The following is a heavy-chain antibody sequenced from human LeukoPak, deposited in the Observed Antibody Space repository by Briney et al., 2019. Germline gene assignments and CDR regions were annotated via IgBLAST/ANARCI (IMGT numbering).Heavy chain of an antibody. V-gene: IGHV3-33*01. D-gene: IGHD3-10*01. CDR2: IWYDGGNK. Sequence: GGCVTVSCPASGFTFSSYGMHWVRPAPGKGLEWLAVIWYDGGNKYYADSVKGRFTISRDNSKNTLYLQMNSLRAEETAVYYFTAGSGSYRIGYWGQGTLVIVSS. CDR3: TAGSGSYRIGY. J-gene: IGHJ4*02. CDR1: GFTFSSYG.